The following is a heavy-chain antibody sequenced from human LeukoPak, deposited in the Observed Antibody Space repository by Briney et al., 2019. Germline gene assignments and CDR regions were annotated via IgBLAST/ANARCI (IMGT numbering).Heavy chain of an antibody. Sequence: GGSLRLSCAASGFTFSDYYMSWVRQAPGRGLEWVALISYDGNKEYYADSVKGRFTISRDISKNTLYLQMNSLRAEDTAVYYCAKELGDYGDYDAFDIWGQGTMVTVSS. J-gene: IGHJ3*02. CDR2: ISYDGNKE. V-gene: IGHV3-30*18. D-gene: IGHD4-17*01. CDR3: AKELGDYGDYDAFDI. CDR1: GFTFSDYY.